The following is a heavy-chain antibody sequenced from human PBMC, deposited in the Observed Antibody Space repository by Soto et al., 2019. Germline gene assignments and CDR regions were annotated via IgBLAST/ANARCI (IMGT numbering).Heavy chain of an antibody. CDR2: IDPSDSYT. Sequence: PGESLKISCKGSGYSFTSYWISWVRQMPGKGLEWMGRIDPSDSYTNYSPSFQGHVTTSADKSISTAYLQWSSLKASDTAMYYCASEGGSPKRTYYYGMDVWGQGTTVTVSS. CDR1: GYSFTSYW. V-gene: IGHV5-10-1*01. CDR3: ASEGGSPKRTYYYGMDV. J-gene: IGHJ6*02. D-gene: IGHD2-15*01.